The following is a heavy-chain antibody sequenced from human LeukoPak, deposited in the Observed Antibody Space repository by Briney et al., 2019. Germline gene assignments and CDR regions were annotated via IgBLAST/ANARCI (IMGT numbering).Heavy chain of an antibody. CDR3: ARDRSPSIAVAGWFDH. CDR2: IYYSGST. D-gene: IGHD6-19*01. V-gene: IGHV4-59*01. J-gene: IGHJ5*02. Sequence: SETLSLTCTVPGGSISSYYWSWLRQPPGKGLEWIGYIYYSGSTNYNPSLKSRVTISVDTSKNQFSLKLSSVTAADTAVYYCARDRSPSIAVAGWFDHWGQGTLVTVSS. CDR1: GGSISSYY.